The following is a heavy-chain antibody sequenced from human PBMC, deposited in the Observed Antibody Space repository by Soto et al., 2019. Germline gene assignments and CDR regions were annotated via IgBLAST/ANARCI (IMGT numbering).Heavy chain of an antibody. CDR1: GFTFSSYS. J-gene: IGHJ4*02. V-gene: IGHV3-21*01. CDR3: ARDPQENIVPAAIQPFFDY. CDR2: ISSSSSYI. D-gene: IGHD2-2*01. Sequence: PGGSLRLSCAASGFTFSSYSMNWVRQAPGKGLEWVSSISSSSSYIYYADSVKGRFTISRDNAKNSLYLQMNSLRAEDTAVYYCARDPQENIVPAAIQPFFDYWGQGTLVTVSS.